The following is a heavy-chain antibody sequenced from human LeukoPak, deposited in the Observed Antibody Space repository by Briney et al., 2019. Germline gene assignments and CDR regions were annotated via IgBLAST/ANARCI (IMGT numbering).Heavy chain of an antibody. CDR2: ISSSGSTI. CDR3: ARVRNGLLWFGELSGDFDY. V-gene: IGHV3-11*01. J-gene: IGHJ4*02. CDR1: GFTFSDYY. Sequence: GGSLRLSCAASGFTFSDYYMSWIRQAPGKGLEWVSYISSSGSTIYYADSVKGRFTISRDNAKNSLYLQMNSLRAEDTAVYYCARVRNGLLWFGELSGDFDYWGQGTLVTVSS. D-gene: IGHD3-10*01.